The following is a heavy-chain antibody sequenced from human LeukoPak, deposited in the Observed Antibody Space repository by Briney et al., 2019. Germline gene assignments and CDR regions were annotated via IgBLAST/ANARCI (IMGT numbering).Heavy chain of an antibody. V-gene: IGHV3-74*01. Sequence: GGSLRLSCAASGFTFSSYWMHWVRQAPGKGLVWVSRINSDGSSTSYADSVKGRFTISRDNAENTLYLQMNGLRTEDTAVYYCARVCYDILTGYCGYYYYGMDVWGKGTTVTVSS. CDR2: INSDGSST. CDR1: GFTFSSYW. D-gene: IGHD3-9*01. CDR3: ARVCYDILTGYCGYYYYGMDV. J-gene: IGHJ6*04.